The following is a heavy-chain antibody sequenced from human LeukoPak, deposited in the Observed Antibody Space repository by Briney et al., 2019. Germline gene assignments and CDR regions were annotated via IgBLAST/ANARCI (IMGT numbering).Heavy chain of an antibody. V-gene: IGHV3-7*03. CDR1: GFTFRKYW. J-gene: IGHJ4*02. D-gene: IGHD3-3*01. CDR3: ARDQYDTWSRRGNFDS. Sequence: GGSLRLSCVASGFTFRKYWMSWVRQAPGKGLEWVANIKLDGSEKNYVDSVKGRFTISRDNTKNSLYLQMNSLRVEDTAVFYCARDQYDTWSRRGNFDSWGQGTLVIVSS. CDR2: IKLDGSEK.